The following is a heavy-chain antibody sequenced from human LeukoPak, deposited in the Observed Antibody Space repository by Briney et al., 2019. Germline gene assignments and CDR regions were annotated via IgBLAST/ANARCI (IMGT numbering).Heavy chain of an antibody. J-gene: IGHJ3*02. V-gene: IGHV3-21*01. CDR1: GFTFSSYS. CDR2: ISSSSSYI. Sequence: PGGSLRFSCAASGFTFSSYSMTWVRQAPGKGLEWVSSISSSSSYIYYADSVKGRFTISRDNAKNSLYLQMNSLRAEDTAVYYCARGFYSGSYRKAAFGIWDQGTMVTVSS. CDR3: ARGFYSGSYRKAAFGI. D-gene: IGHD1-26*01.